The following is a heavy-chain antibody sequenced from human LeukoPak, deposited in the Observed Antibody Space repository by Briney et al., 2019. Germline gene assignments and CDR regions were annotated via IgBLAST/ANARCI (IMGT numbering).Heavy chain of an antibody. V-gene: IGHV3-7*01. D-gene: IGHD2-2*01. CDR2: IKQDGSEK. CDR3: ARSPGVVVVPAAYYYFDY. Sequence: GGSLRLSCAASGFTFSSSSMMWVRQAPGKGLEWVANIKQDGSEKYYVDSVKGRFTISRDNAKNTLYLQMNSLRAEDTAVYYCARSPGVVVVPAAYYYFDYWGQRTLVTVSS. CDR1: GFTFSSSS. J-gene: IGHJ4*02.